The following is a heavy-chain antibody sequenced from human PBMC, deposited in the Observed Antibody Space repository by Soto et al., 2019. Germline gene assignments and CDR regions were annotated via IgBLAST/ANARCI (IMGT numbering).Heavy chain of an antibody. D-gene: IGHD3-10*01. J-gene: IGHJ3*02. V-gene: IGHV4-30-4*01. CDR2: IYYSGST. CDR1: GGSISSGDYY. CDR3: ARVGSRNAFDI. Sequence: PSETLSLTCTVSGGSISSGDYYWSWIRQPPGKGLESIGYIYYSGSTYYNPSLKSRLTISIDTSKNQFSLKLNSVTAADMAVYYCARVGSRNAFDIWGQGTMVTVSS.